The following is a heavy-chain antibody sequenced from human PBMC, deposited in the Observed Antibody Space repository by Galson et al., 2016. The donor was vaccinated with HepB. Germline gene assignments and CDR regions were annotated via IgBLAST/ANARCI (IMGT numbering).Heavy chain of an antibody. CDR1: GFAFSSHW. CDR2: INSDGTIS. V-gene: IGHV3-74*01. CDR3: VRDHSVVPTTAYNWFDP. D-gene: IGHD4-23*01. Sequence: SLRLSCAASGFAFSSHWMHWVRQDLGKGLVWVSRINSDGTISNYADSVKGRFTLSRGNAKHTLYLPMNSLRAEDTAVYFCVRDHSVVPTTAYNWFDPWGRGTLVTVSS. J-gene: IGHJ5*02.